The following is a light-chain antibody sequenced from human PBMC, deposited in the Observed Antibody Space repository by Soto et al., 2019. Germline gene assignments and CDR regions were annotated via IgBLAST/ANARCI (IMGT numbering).Light chain of an antibody. J-gene: IGKJ1*01. CDR1: QGISSY. Sequence: IRMTQSPSSLSGSTGDRVTITSRARQGISSYLAWYQQKPGKAPKLLIYAASTLQSGVPSRFSGSGSGTDFTLTISCLQSEDFATYYCQQYYSYPGTFGQGTKV. V-gene: IGKV1-8*01. CDR2: AAS. CDR3: QQYYSYPGT.